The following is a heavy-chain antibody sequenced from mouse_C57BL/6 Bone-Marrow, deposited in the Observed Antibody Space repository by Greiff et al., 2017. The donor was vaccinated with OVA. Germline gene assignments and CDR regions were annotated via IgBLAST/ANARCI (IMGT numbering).Heavy chain of an antibody. V-gene: IGHV14-4*01. CDR2: IDPENGDT. J-gene: IGHJ3*01. Sequence: DVQLQESGAELVRPGASVKLSCTASGFNIKDDYMHWVKQRPEQGLEWIGWIDPENGDTEYASKFQGKATITADTSSNTAYLQLSSLTSEDTAVYYCTTGAQATIAYWGQGTLVTVSA. CDR1: GFNIKDDY. CDR3: TTGAQATIAY. D-gene: IGHD3-2*02.